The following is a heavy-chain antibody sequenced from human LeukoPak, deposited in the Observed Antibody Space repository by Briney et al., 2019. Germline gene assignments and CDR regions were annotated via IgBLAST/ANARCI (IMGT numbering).Heavy chain of an antibody. D-gene: IGHD6-19*01. Sequence: PSETLSLTCAVSGGSITGPYWNWIRHTPGMRLEWIGYTSYSRTTIYNSYFKGRATMSIDTSKNQLYLNLTSVTATDTAVYYCAKLGHSDGWYLGAFDIWGQGTTVIVSS. CDR3: AKLGHSDGWYLGAFDI. CDR1: GGSITGPY. CDR2: TSYSRTT. J-gene: IGHJ3*02. V-gene: IGHV4-59*08.